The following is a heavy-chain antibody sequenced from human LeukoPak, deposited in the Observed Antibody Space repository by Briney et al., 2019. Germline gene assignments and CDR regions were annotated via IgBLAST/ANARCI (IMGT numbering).Heavy chain of an antibody. CDR1: GFTFSSYG. CDR2: ISYDGSNE. J-gene: IGHJ4*02. V-gene: IGHV3-30*18. Sequence: GGSLRLSCAASGFTFSSYGMHWVRQAPGKGLEWVAVISYDGSNEYYADSVKGRFTISRDNSKNTLYLQMNSLRAEDTAVYYCAKVFGELLKDYWGQGTLVTVSS. D-gene: IGHD3-10*01. CDR3: AKVFGELLKDY.